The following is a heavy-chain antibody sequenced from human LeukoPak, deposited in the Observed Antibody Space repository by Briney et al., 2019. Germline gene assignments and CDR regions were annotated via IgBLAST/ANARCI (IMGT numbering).Heavy chain of an antibody. V-gene: IGHV4-31*03. D-gene: IGHD3-16*01. CDR3: ARDAGGPRRVGNWFDP. J-gene: IGHJ5*02. Sequence: SETLSLTCTVSGGSISSGGYYWSWIRQHPGKGLEWIGYIYYSGSTYYNPSLKSRVTISVDTSKNQFSLKLSSVTAADTAVYYCARDAGGPRRVGNWFDPWGQGTLVTVSS. CDR2: IYYSGST. CDR1: GGSISSGGYY.